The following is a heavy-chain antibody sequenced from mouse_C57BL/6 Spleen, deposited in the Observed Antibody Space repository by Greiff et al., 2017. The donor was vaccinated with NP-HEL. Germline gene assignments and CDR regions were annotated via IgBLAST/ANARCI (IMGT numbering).Heavy chain of an antibody. V-gene: IGHV1-26*01. CDR1: GYTFTDYY. J-gene: IGHJ2*01. Sequence: EVQLQQSGPELVKPGASVKISCKASGYTFTDYYMNWVKQSHGKSLEWIGDINPNNGGTSYNQKFKGKATLTVDKSSSTAYMELRSLTSEDSAVYYCARGPHGTVVEEFLFDCWGQGTTLTVSS. D-gene: IGHD1-1*01. CDR3: ARGPHGTVVEEFLFDC. CDR2: INPNNGGT.